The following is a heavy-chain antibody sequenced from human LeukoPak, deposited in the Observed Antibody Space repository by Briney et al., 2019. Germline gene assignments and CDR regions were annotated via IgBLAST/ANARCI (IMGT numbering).Heavy chain of an antibody. Sequence: ASVKVSCKASGYTFTSYGISWVRQAPGQGLEWMGWISAYNGNTNYAQKLQGRVTMTTDTSTSTAYMELRSLRSDDTAVYYCAREWGGPITMVREPWFDPWGQGTLVTVSS. CDR2: ISAYNGNT. J-gene: IGHJ5*02. V-gene: IGHV1-18*01. CDR1: GYTFTSYG. D-gene: IGHD3-10*01. CDR3: AREWGGPITMVREPWFDP.